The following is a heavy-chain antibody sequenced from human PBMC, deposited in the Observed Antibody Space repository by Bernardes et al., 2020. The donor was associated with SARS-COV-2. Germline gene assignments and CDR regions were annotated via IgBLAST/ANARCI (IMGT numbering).Heavy chain of an antibody. CDR1: GFNFNNFG. V-gene: IGHV3-30*18. CDR2: ISYEGSKK. D-gene: IGHD5-18*01. J-gene: IGHJ6*02. Sequence: GGSLRLSCAASGFNFNNFGMHWVRQAPGKGLEWVAVISYEGSKKYYAESVEGRFTISKDNSKNTVYLQMNSLRPEDTAVYYCAKVQAMLWIRPYYSGVDVWGQGTTVAVSS. CDR3: AKVQAMLWIRPYYSGVDV.